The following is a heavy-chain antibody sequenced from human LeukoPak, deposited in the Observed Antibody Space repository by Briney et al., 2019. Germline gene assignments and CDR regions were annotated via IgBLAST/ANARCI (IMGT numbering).Heavy chain of an antibody. CDR2: IRYDGSNK. CDR3: AKADYRYKDLDY. D-gene: IGHD3-16*02. V-gene: IGHV3-30*02. Sequence: PGGSLRLSCAASGFTFSSYGMHWVRQAPGKGLEWVAFIRYDGSNKYYADSVKGRFTISRDNSKNTLYLQMNSLRAEDTAVYYCAKADYRYKDLDYWGQGTLVTVSS. J-gene: IGHJ4*02. CDR1: GFTFSSYG.